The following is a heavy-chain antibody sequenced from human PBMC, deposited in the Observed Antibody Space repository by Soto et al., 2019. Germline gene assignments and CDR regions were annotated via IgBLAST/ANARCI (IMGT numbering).Heavy chain of an antibody. Sequence: GGSLRLSCAASGFTFSSYEMNWVRQAPGKGLEWVSYISSSGSTIYYADSVKGRFTISRDNAKNSLYLQMNSLRAEDTAVYYCAQSTLYGSGSYYFDYWGQGTLVTVSS. D-gene: IGHD3-10*01. CDR3: AQSTLYGSGSYYFDY. CDR2: ISSSGSTI. J-gene: IGHJ4*02. V-gene: IGHV3-48*03. CDR1: GFTFSSYE.